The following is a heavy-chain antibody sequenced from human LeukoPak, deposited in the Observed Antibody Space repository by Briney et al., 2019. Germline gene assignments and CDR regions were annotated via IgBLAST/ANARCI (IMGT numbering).Heavy chain of an antibody. CDR3: ARDHGGSFDY. D-gene: IGHD4-23*01. CDR2: IKQDGSEK. J-gene: IGHJ4*02. V-gene: IGHV3-7*01. CDR1: GFTVSSNS. Sequence: GGSLRLSCAVSGFTVSSNSMSWVRQAPGKGLEWVANIKQDGSEKYYVDSVKGRFSISRDNAKKSLYLQMNSLRVEDTAVYHCARDHGGSFDYWGQGTLVTVSS.